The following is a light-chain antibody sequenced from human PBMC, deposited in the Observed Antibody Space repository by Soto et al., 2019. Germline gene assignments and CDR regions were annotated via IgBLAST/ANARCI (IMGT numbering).Light chain of an antibody. CDR1: QSIVTY. CDR3: QQSYSTPPWT. J-gene: IGKJ1*01. V-gene: IGKV1-39*01. Sequence: DIQMTQSPSSLSASVGDRVTITCRASQSIVTYLNWYLQKPGKAPKLLIYAASNLQSGVPSRFSGSGSGTDFTLTISSLQPEDFATYFCQQSYSTPPWTFGQATKVDIK. CDR2: AAS.